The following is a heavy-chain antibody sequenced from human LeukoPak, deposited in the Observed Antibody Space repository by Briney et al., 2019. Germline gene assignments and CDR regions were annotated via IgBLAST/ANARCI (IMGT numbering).Heavy chain of an antibody. D-gene: IGHD3-10*01. CDR2: INSDGSST. CDR3: ARVYKNYYGSGSPNWFDP. V-gene: IGHV3-74*01. Sequence: GGSLRLSCAASGFIFSSYWMHWVRQAPGKGLVWVSRINSDGSSTSYADSVKGRFTISRDNAKNTLYLQMNSLRAEDTAVYYCARVYKNYYGSGSPNWFDPWGQGTLVTVSS. J-gene: IGHJ5*02. CDR1: GFIFSSYW.